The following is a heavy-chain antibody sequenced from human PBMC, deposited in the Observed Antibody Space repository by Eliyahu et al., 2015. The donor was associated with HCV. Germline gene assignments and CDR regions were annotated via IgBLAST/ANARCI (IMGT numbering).Heavy chain of an antibody. V-gene: IGHV4-38-2*02. D-gene: IGHD2-2*03. CDR3: VRDRRDGYYFFDY. Sequence: QVQLQESGPGLVKPSETLSLXXXXSGXXVSSGYYWGWXRQSPGKGLEWIGSMWHSGSSYYNPSLRSRVSISVDTSKNQFSLKLNSVTAADTAVYYCVRDRRDGYYFFDYWGQGALVTVSA. CDR1: GXXVSSGYY. J-gene: IGHJ4*02. CDR2: MWHSGSS.